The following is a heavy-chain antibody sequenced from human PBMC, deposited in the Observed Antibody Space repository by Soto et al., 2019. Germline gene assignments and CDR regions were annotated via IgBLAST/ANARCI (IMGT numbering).Heavy chain of an antibody. CDR1: GGSISSGGYY. CDR2: IYYSGST. Sequence: SETLSLTCTVSGGSISSGGYYWSWIRQHPGKGLEWIGYIYYSGSTYYNPSLKSRVTISVDTSKNQFSLKLSSVTAADTAVYYCASGGYYDILTIDYWGQGTLVTVSS. V-gene: IGHV4-31*03. D-gene: IGHD3-9*01. CDR3: ASGGYYDILTIDY. J-gene: IGHJ4*02.